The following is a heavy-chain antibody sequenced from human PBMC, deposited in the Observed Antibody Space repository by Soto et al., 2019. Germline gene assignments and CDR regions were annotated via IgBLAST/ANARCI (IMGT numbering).Heavy chain of an antibody. D-gene: IGHD3-22*01. CDR1: GFIFNNYA. V-gene: IGHV3-9*01. CDR2: ITWNSGNI. Sequence: SLRLSCAASGFIFNNYAMHWVRQAPGKGLEWVSGITWNSGNIGYADSVKGRFTISRANPENSLYLQMNSLRPEDTALYYCAKDTGDSSGYYYYYYYGMDVWGQGTTVTVSS. J-gene: IGHJ6*02. CDR3: AKDTGDSSGYYYYYYYGMDV.